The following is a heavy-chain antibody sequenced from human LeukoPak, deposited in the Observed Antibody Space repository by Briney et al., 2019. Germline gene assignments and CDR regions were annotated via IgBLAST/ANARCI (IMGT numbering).Heavy chain of an antibody. V-gene: IGHV3-21*01. Sequence: GGSLRLSCVASGFTFSSHSMNWVRQAPGKGLEWVASISSGSDHIYYADSVKGRFTISRDNARNSLYLQMDSLRVEDTAVYYCARDLYSSGWYSCFDYWGQGTLVTVSS. D-gene: IGHD6-19*01. CDR3: ARDLYSSGWYSCFDY. J-gene: IGHJ4*02. CDR1: GFTFSSHS. CDR2: ISSGSDHI.